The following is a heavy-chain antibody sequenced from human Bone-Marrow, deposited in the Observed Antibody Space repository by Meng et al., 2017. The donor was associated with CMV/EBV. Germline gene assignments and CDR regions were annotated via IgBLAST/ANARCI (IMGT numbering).Heavy chain of an antibody. V-gene: IGHV4-61*05. CDR1: GGSISSSSYY. D-gene: IGHD3-3*01. J-gene: IGHJ6*02. CDR3: ARAGYDFWSGYSLHGLMDV. CDR2: IYYSGST. Sequence: SETLSLTCTVSGGSISSSSYYWGWIRQPPGKGLEWIGYIYYSGSTNYNPSLKSRVTISVDTSKNQFSLKLSSVTAADTAVYYCARAGYDFWSGYSLHGLMDVWGQGTTVTVSS.